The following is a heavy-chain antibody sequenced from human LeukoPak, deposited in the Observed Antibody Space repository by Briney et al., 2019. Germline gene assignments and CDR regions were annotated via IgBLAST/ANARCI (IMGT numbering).Heavy chain of an antibody. CDR1: GGSISSYY. D-gene: IGHD2-15*01. CDR3: ARHAPSGGFDY. V-gene: IGHV4-59*08. CDR2: IYYSGST. Sequence: SETLSLTCTVSGGSISSYYWSWIRQPPGKGLEWIGYIYYSGSTNYNPSLKSRVTISVDTSKNQCSLKLSSVTAADTAVYYCARHAPSGGFDYWGQGTLVTVSS. J-gene: IGHJ4*02.